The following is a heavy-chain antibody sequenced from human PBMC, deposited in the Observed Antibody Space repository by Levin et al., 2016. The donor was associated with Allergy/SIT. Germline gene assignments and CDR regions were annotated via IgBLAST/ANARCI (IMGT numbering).Heavy chain of an antibody. CDR2: IIPILGIA. CDR1: GYTFTSYY. CDR3: ARDQVFGSSWSDY. V-gene: IGHV1-69*04. Sequence: SVKVSCKASGYTFTSYYMHWVRQAPGQGLEWMGRIIPILGIANYAQKFQGRVTITADKSTSTAYMELRSLRSDDTAIYYCARDQVFGSSWSDYWGQGTLVTVSS. J-gene: IGHJ4*02. D-gene: IGHD6-13*01.